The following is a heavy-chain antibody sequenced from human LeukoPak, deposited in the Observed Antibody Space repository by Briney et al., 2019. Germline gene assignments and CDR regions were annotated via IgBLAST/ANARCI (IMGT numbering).Heavy chain of an antibody. D-gene: IGHD1-26*01. CDR2: ISGSGGST. Sequence: GGSLRLSCAASGFTFSSYAMSWVRQAPGKGLEWVSAISGSGGSTYYADSVKGRFTISRDNSKNTLYLQMNSLRAEDTAVYYCAKGGLGVGARGQYIDYWGQGTLVTVSS. V-gene: IGHV3-23*01. J-gene: IGHJ4*02. CDR1: GFTFSSYA. CDR3: AKGGLGVGARGQYIDY.